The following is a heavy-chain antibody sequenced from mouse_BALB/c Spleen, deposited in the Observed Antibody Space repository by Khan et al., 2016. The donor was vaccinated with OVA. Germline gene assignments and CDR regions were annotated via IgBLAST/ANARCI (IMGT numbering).Heavy chain of an antibody. Sequence: VQLKESGPDLVEPSQSLSLTCTVTGFSITSDYSWHWIRQFPGNKLEWLGYMHFSGRTNYNPSLKSRISITRDSSRNQFFLQLNSVTTEDSATYYSSIFDYDGIDHWGQGTTLTVSS. CDR3: SIFDYDGIDH. D-gene: IGHD2-4*01. V-gene: IGHV3-1*02. CDR2: MHFSGRT. J-gene: IGHJ2*01. CDR1: GFSITSDYS.